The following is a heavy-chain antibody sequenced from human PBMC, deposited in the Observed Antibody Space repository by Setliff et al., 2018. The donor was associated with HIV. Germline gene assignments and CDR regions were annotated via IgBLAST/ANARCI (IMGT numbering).Heavy chain of an antibody. D-gene: IGHD6-13*01. Sequence: SETLSLTCTVSGGSIITGSYYWSWIRQPAGKGLEWIGRIYTSGSTNYNPSLKSRITISVDTSKKQFSLKLTSVTAADSAVYYCVSSWYWDFDFWGQGAQVTVSS. CDR2: IYTSGST. V-gene: IGHV4-61*02. CDR1: GGSIITGSYY. CDR3: VSSWYWDFDF. J-gene: IGHJ4*02.